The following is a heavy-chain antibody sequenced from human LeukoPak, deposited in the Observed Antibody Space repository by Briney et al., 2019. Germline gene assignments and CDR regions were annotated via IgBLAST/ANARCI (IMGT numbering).Heavy chain of an antibody. CDR2: ISYGGST. Sequence: SETLSLTCTVSGGSIRSGDHYWNWIRQHPGKGPEWIGYISYGGSTFYNPSLKSRAAISVDTSKTQFSLKLTSVTAADTAVYYCAREDGSSWGQGTLVTVSS. CDR3: AREDGSS. D-gene: IGHD3-10*01. V-gene: IGHV4-31*03. CDR1: GGSIRSGDHY. J-gene: IGHJ4*02.